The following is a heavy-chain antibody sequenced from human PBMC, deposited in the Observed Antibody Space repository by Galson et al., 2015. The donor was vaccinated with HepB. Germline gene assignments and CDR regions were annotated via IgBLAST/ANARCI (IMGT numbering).Heavy chain of an antibody. Sequence: VSCKASGYTFTSYDINWVRQATGQGLEWMGWMNPNSGNTGYAQKFQGRVTMTRNTSISTAYMELSSLRSEDTAVYYCARVTYSSSWELDYWGQGALVTVSS. CDR3: ARVTYSSSWELDY. V-gene: IGHV1-8*01. CDR1: GYTFTSYD. CDR2: MNPNSGNT. J-gene: IGHJ4*02. D-gene: IGHD6-13*01.